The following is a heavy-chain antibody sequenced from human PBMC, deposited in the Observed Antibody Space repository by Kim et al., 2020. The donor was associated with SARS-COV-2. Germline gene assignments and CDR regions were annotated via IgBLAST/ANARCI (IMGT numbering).Heavy chain of an antibody. CDR3: ATDLAPWHASRYFYGMDV. J-gene: IGHJ6*02. CDR1: GFTFRSYA. CDR2: ISYDGTNK. Sequence: GGSLRLSCAASGFTFRSYALHWVRQDPGKGPEWVSVISYDGTNKYYADSVRGRFTISSDNSKDTLYLQMNSLRIDDTGLYYCATDLAPWHASRYFYGMDVWGQGTTVTVSS. D-gene: IGHD2-2*01. V-gene: IGHV3-30-3*01.